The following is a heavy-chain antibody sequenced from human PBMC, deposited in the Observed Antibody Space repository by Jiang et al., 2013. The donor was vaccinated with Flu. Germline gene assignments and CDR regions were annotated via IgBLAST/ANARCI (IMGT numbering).Heavy chain of an antibody. D-gene: IGHD5-12*01. CDR3: ARVDYSKGSGMDV. CDR2: IYYSGST. J-gene: IGHJ6*01. Sequence: GPGLVKPSETLSLNCTVSGGSINSDYWSWIRQPPGKGLEWIGYIYYSGSTSYNPSLKSRVTISVDTSKKQFSLKLTSVTAADTALYYCARVDYSKGSGMDVWG. CDR1: GGSINSDY. V-gene: IGHV4-59*01.